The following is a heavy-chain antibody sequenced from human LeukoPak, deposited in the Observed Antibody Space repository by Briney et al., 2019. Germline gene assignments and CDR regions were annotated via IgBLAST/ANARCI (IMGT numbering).Heavy chain of an antibody. Sequence: GGSLRLSCEASGFTFSSYSMNWVRQAPGKGLEWVSSISSSSSNIYYADSMKGRFTISRDNAKNSLYLQMNSLRAEDTAVYYCARDAYGRGNWFDPWGQGTLVTVSS. CDR2: ISSSSSNI. V-gene: IGHV3-21*01. CDR3: ARDAYGRGNWFDP. J-gene: IGHJ5*02. CDR1: GFTFSSYS. D-gene: IGHD3-10*01.